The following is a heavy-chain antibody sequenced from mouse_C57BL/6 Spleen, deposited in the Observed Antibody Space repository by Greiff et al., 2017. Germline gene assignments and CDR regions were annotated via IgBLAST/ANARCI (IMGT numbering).Heavy chain of an antibody. CDR2: IWTGGGT. Sequence: QVQLQESGPGLVAPSQSLSITCTVSGFSLTSYAISWVRQPPGKGLEWLGVIWTGGGTNYTSALKSRLSISKDNSKSQVFLKMNSLQTDDTARYYCARDYYGSTWGGYFDYWGQGTTLTVSS. CDR1: GFSLTSYA. V-gene: IGHV2-9-1*01. D-gene: IGHD1-1*01. J-gene: IGHJ2*01. CDR3: ARDYYGSTWGGYFDY.